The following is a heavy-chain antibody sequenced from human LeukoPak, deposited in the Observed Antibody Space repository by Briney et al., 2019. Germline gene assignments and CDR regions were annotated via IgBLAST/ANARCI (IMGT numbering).Heavy chain of an antibody. D-gene: IGHD6-19*01. CDR2: INPDGSHT. J-gene: IGHJ4*02. Sequence: GESLKISCKGSGYGFTTYWFGWVLQMPGTGLEWMGIINPDGSHTRYSPSFQGQVTISADKSISTAYLQWSSLRASDTAMYYCARESSGFDYWGQGTRVTVSS. CDR3: ARESSGFDY. CDR1: GYGFTTYW. V-gene: IGHV5-51*01.